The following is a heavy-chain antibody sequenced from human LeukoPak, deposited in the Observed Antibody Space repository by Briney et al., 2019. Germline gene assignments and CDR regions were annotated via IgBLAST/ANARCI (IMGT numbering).Heavy chain of an antibody. V-gene: IGHV4-4*07. CDR1: GGSISNYH. CDR2: IHTSGST. Sequence: SETLSLTCTVPGGSISNYHWSWIRQPAGKELEWIGQIHTSGSTNYNPSLNSRVTMSIDTPENQLSLTIRSVTAADTAVYYCARRDISSGRSFNYWGRGTLVTVSS. D-gene: IGHD6-19*01. J-gene: IGHJ4*02. CDR3: ARRDISSGRSFNY.